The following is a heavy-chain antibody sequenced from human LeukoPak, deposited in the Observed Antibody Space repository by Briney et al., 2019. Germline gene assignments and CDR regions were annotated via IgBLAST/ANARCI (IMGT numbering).Heavy chain of an antibody. CDR2: INHSGST. D-gene: IGHD1-26*01. CDR1: GASFSGYY. CDR3: ARLKSGWELGIDY. J-gene: IGHJ4*02. V-gene: IGHV4-34*01. Sequence: SETLSLTCAVYGASFSGYYWSWIRQPPGKGLEWIGEINHSGSTNYNPSLKSRVTISVDTSKNQFSLKLSSVTAADTAVYYCARLKSGWELGIDYWGQGTLVTVSS.